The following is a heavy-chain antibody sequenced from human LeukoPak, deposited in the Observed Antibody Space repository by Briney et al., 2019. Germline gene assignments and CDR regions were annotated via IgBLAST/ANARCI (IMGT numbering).Heavy chain of an antibody. Sequence: GASVKVSCKASGYTFTSYDINWVRQATGQGLEWMGWMNPNSGNTGYAQKFQGRVTITKNTSITTAYMELSSLRSEDTAVYYCARALSWTTDSYYYMDVWGKGTTVTVSS. J-gene: IGHJ6*03. CDR2: MNPNSGNT. CDR1: GYTFTSYD. D-gene: IGHD3/OR15-3a*01. CDR3: ARALSWTTDSYYYMDV. V-gene: IGHV1-8*01.